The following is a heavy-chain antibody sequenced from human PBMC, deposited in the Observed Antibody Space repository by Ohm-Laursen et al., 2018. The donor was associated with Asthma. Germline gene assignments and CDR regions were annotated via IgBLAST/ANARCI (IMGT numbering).Heavy chain of an antibody. Sequence: SSVKVSCKVSGGTFSSYAISWVRQAPGQGLEWMGGIIPIFGTANYAQKFQGRVTITADESTSTAYMELSSLRSEDTAVYYCATVRRAILFGAPYFDYWGQGTLVTVSS. D-gene: IGHD3-10*02. CDR3: ATVRRAILFGAPYFDY. CDR1: GGTFSSYA. CDR2: IIPIFGTA. J-gene: IGHJ4*02. V-gene: IGHV1-69*01.